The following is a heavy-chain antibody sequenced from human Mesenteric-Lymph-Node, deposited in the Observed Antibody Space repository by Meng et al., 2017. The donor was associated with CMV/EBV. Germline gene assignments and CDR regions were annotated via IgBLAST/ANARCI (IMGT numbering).Heavy chain of an antibody. CDR2: IKQDGSGK. CDR3: ARLRGGGCSGSSCSNAFDI. Sequence: GGSLRPSCVASGFSFSSHWMSWVRHAPGKGLEWVANIKQDGSGKYYVDSVKGRFTISRDNAKNSLYLQINSLRAEDTAVYYCARLRGGGCSGSSCSNAFDIWGQGTMVTVSS. CDR1: GFSFSSHW. J-gene: IGHJ3*02. V-gene: IGHV3-7*01. D-gene: IGHD2-2*01.